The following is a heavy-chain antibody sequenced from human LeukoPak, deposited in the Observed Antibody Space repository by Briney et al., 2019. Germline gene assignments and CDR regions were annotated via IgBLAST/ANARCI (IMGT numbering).Heavy chain of an antibody. CDR2: ISSSSSYI. V-gene: IGHV3-21*01. J-gene: IGHJ5*02. CDR1: GFTFSSYS. CDR3: ARDLIAVAGTWWFDP. Sequence: GGSLRLSCAASGFTFSSYSMNWVRQAPGKGLEWVSSISSSSSYIYYADSVKGRFTISRDNAKNSLYLQMNSLRAEDTAAYYCARDLIAVAGTWWFDPWGQGTLVTVSS. D-gene: IGHD6-13*01.